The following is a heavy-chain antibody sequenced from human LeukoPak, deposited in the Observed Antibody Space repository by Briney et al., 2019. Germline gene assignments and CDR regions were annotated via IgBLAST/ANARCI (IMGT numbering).Heavy chain of an antibody. V-gene: IGHV4-39*01. CDR2: IYYSGST. CDR3: ARHRSGSHYSPFDY. CDR1: GGSISSYF. Sequence: SETLSLTCTVSGGSISSYFWGWVRQPPGKGLEWIGSIYYSGSTYYKPSLKSRVTISVDTSKNQFSLKLSSVTAADTGVYYCARHRSGSHYSPFDYWGQGTLVTVSS. J-gene: IGHJ4*02. D-gene: IGHD1-26*01.